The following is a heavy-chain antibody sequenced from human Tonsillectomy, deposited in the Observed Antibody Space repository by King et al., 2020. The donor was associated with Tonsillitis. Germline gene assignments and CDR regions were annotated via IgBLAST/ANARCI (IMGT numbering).Heavy chain of an antibody. J-gene: IGHJ4*02. D-gene: IGHD2-8*02. CDR3: ARESGGYIDY. V-gene: IGHV1-69*12. CDR1: GGTFSSYA. CDR2: IIPMFDTT. Sequence: QLVQSGAEVKKPGSSVKVSCKASGGTFSSYAINWVRQAPGQGLEWMGGIIPMFDTTNYVQKFQGRVSITVDESTSTAYMELSSLRSEDTAVYYYARESGGYIDYWGQGTLVTVSS.